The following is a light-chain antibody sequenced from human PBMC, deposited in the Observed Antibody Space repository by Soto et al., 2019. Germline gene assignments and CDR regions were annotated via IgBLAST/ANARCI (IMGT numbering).Light chain of an antibody. CDR3: MQALQTPLT. CDR1: RSLLRSDGYKY. Sequence: DIVMSQSPLSLPVTPGEPASISCRSSRSLLRSDGYKYLDWYLQKPGQSPQLLIHLGSNRASGVPDRFGGSGSGTDFTLIISRVEAEDVGVYYCMQALQTPLTFGGGTKVVIK. J-gene: IGKJ4*01. CDR2: LGS. V-gene: IGKV2-28*01.